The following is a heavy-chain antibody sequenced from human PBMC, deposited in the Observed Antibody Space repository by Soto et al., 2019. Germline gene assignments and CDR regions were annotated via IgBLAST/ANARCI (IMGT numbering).Heavy chain of an antibody. Sequence: QVQLQESGPGLVKPSQTLSLTCTVSGGSISSGGYYWSWIRQHPGKGLEWIGYIFYTGSTYYNPSLESRVNIPVDTSKNQFSLKLSSVPAADTAVYSGARALRGGSYGMDVWGQGTTVTVSS. D-gene: IGHD3-10*01. J-gene: IGHJ6*02. CDR1: GGSISSGGYY. CDR2: IFYTGST. CDR3: ARALRGGSYGMDV. V-gene: IGHV4-31*03.